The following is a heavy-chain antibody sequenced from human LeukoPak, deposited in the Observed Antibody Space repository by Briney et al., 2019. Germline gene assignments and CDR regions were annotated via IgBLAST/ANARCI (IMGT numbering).Heavy chain of an antibody. Sequence: GGSLRLSCAASGFTFSSYSMNWVRQAPGKGLEWVSSISSSSSYIYYADSVKGRFTISNDNAKNALYVQMNILRAEDTAVYYCARDRSIDSSGYYYVVRPFDYWGQGTLVTVSS. CDR1: GFTFSSYS. D-gene: IGHD3-22*01. CDR2: ISSSSSYI. V-gene: IGHV3-21*01. J-gene: IGHJ4*02. CDR3: ARDRSIDSSGYYYVVRPFDY.